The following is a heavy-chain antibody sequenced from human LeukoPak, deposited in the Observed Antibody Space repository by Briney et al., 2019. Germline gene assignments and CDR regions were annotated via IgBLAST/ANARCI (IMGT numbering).Heavy chain of an antibody. Sequence: GGSLRLSCATSGFTFSSYAMSWVRQAPGKGLEWVSAISGSGGSTYYADSVKGRFTISRDNSKNTLYLQMNSLRAEDTAVYYCAKFSRFIVGATPFDYWGQGTLVTVSS. J-gene: IGHJ4*02. CDR2: ISGSGGST. CDR3: AKFSRFIVGATPFDY. V-gene: IGHV3-23*01. D-gene: IGHD1-26*01. CDR1: GFTFSSYA.